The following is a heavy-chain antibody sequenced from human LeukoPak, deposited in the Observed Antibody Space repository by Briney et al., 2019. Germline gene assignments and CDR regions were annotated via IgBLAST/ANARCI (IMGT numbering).Heavy chain of an antibody. CDR2: FYPSGNA. Sequence: SETLSLTCAVSGGSISSGRYYWSWIRQLAGKGLEWIGRFYPSGNANYNPSLKSRVTISLDTSKNQFSLRLSSVTAADTAVYYCASGWVPYYFDYWGQGTLVTVSS. J-gene: IGHJ4*02. CDR1: GGSISSGRYY. CDR3: ASGWVPYYFDY. D-gene: IGHD6-19*01. V-gene: IGHV4-61*02.